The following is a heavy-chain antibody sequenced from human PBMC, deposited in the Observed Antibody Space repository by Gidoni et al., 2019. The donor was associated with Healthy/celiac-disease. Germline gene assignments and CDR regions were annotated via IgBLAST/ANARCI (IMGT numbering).Heavy chain of an antibody. CDR3: ARGVVPAAIFWVVRYERAFDI. Sequence: QLQLQESGPGLVKPSQTLSLTCPVSGGSISSGSSYWRWIRQPAGKGLEWIGRIYTRRSTKYNPSLKSRVTISVDKSKNQCSLKLSSVTAADTAVYYCARGVVPAAIFWVVRYERAFDIWGQGTMVTVSS. J-gene: IGHJ3*02. CDR2: IYTRRST. CDR1: GGSISSGSSY. V-gene: IGHV4-61*02. D-gene: IGHD2-2*01.